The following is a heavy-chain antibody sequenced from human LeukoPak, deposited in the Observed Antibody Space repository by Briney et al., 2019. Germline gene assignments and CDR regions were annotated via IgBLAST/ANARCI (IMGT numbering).Heavy chain of an antibody. J-gene: IGHJ4*02. D-gene: IGHD5-18*01. Sequence: GGSLRLSCAASGFTFSSYAMHWVRQAPGKGLEWVAVISYDGSNKYYADSVKGRFTISRDNSKNTLYLQMNSLRAEDTAVYYCARDGDTAMVSNYFDYWGQGTLVTVSS. CDR2: ISYDGSNK. CDR1: GFTFSSYA. CDR3: ARDGDTAMVSNYFDY. V-gene: IGHV3-30-3*01.